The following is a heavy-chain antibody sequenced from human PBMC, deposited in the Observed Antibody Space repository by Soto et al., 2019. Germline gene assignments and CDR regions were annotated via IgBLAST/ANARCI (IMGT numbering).Heavy chain of an antibody. Sequence: GGSLRLSCAASGFTFKSNAMHWVRQAPGKGLEWVAVIPYDGSNKHYTDSVKGRFTISRDNSKNTLYLQMTGLRPEDTAVYYCTSSSVSDIVVVAAASELDYWGQGTLVTVSS. CDR1: GFTFKSNA. V-gene: IGHV3-30*04. J-gene: IGHJ4*02. CDR3: TSSSVSDIVVVAAASELDY. D-gene: IGHD2-15*01. CDR2: IPYDGSNK.